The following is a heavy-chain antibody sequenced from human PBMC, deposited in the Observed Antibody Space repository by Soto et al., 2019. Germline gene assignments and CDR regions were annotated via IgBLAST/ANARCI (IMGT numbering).Heavy chain of an antibody. CDR2: IYSGGST. Sequence: VGSLRLSCAASGFTVSSNYMSWVRQAPGKGLEWVSVIYSGGSTYYADSVKGRFTISRDNSKNTLYLQMNSLRAEDTAVYYCARNLFGRVAANYWGQGTLVTISS. CDR3: ARNLFGRVAANY. CDR1: GFTVSSNY. V-gene: IGHV3-66*01. D-gene: IGHD6-19*01. J-gene: IGHJ4*02.